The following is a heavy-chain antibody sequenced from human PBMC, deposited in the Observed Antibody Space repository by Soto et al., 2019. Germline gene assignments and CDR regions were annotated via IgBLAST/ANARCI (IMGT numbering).Heavy chain of an antibody. CDR2: ISAYNGNT. J-gene: IGHJ6*02. V-gene: IGHV1-18*01. Sequence: ASVKVSCKASGYTFTSYGISWVRQAPGQGLEWMGWISAYNGNTNYAQKLQGRVTMNTDTSTSTAYMELRNLRSDNTAVYYCARDGGDYAGSYYYYYYGMDVWGQGTTVTFSS. CDR3: ARDGGDYAGSYYYYYYGMDV. CDR1: GYTFTSYG. D-gene: IGHD4-17*01.